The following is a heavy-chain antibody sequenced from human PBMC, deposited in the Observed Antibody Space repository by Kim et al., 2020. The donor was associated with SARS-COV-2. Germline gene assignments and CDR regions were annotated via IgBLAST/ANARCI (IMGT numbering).Heavy chain of an antibody. V-gene: IGHV3-11*05. Sequence: GGSLRLSCAASGFTFSDYYMSWIRQAPGKGLEWVSYISSSSRYTNYADSVKGRFTITRDNAKNSLYLQMNSLRAEDTAVYYCARVGYDYDWGSYWDYYYYYGMDVWGQGTTVTVSS. CDR3: ARVGYDYDWGSYWDYYYYYGMDV. D-gene: IGHD3-16*01. J-gene: IGHJ6*02. CDR1: GFTFSDYY. CDR2: ISSSSRYT.